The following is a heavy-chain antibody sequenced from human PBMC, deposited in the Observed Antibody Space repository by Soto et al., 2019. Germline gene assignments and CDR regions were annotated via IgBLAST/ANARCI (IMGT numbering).Heavy chain of an antibody. Sequence: GGSLRLSCAASGFTFSSYAMHWVRQAPGKGLEWVAVISYDGSNKYYADSVKGRFTISRDNSKNTLYLQMNSLRAEDTAVYYCARDSLGPAAINYYYYGMDVWGQGTTVTAP. D-gene: IGHD2-2*02. J-gene: IGHJ6*02. CDR3: ARDSLGPAAINYYYYGMDV. CDR1: GFTFSSYA. V-gene: IGHV3-30-3*01. CDR2: ISYDGSNK.